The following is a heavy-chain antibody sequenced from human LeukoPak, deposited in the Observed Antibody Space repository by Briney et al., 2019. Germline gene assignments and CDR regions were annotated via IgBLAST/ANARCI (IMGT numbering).Heavy chain of an antibody. CDR2: ISSTSSTI. J-gene: IGHJ4*02. Sequence: GGSLRLSCAASGFTFSTYSMDWVRQAPGKGLELVSYISSTSSTIYYADSVKGRFTISRDNAKNSLYLQMNSLRDEDTAVYYCARDRKWLQPNFDYWGQGALVTVSS. D-gene: IGHD5-24*01. CDR1: GFTFSTYS. CDR3: ARDRKWLQPNFDY. V-gene: IGHV3-48*02.